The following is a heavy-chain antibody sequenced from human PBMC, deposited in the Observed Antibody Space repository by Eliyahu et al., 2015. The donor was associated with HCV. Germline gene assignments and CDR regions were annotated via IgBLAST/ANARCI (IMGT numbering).Heavy chain of an antibody. CDR1: GFIFKPFG. Sequence: QVQLVESGGGVVQPGXSLRXSCAASGFIFKPFGXXWFRQAPGKGXEWXAVVSKDGASEYYADSVRGRFTVSRDDSKNTQYLQMNSLTAEDTAVYHCGREIVGTPFGGAFDVWGQGTMVSVSP. D-gene: IGHD1-26*01. J-gene: IGHJ3*01. CDR2: VSKDGASE. V-gene: IGHV3-30*03. CDR3: GREIVGTPFGGAFDV.